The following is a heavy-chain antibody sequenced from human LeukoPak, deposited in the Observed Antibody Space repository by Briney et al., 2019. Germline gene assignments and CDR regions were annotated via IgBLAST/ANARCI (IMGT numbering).Heavy chain of an antibody. Sequence: GGSLRLSCAASGFTFSSYGMHWVRQAPGKGLEWVAVIWYDGSNKYYADSVKGRFTISRDNSKNTLYLQMNSLRAEDTAIYYCARGATNDFWSGYGWFDPWGQGTLVTVSS. CDR1: GFTFSSYG. D-gene: IGHD3-3*01. CDR3: ARGATNDFWSGYGWFDP. V-gene: IGHV3-33*01. CDR2: IWYDGSNK. J-gene: IGHJ5*02.